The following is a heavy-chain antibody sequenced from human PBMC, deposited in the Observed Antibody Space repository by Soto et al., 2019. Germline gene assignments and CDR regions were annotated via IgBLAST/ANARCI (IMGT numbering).Heavy chain of an antibody. D-gene: IGHD3-22*01. CDR3: ARGTYYYGDSGYYYFDS. Sequence: GGSLRLSCAASGFTFSSESMIWLRQAPGKGLEWVSFISRTSNVIYYVDSVKGRFTTSRDNGKNLLFLQMNDLRGEDTAVYYCARGTYYYGDSGYYYFDSWGKGTLVTVSS. CDR2: ISRTSNVI. CDR1: GFTFSSES. V-gene: IGHV3-48*01. J-gene: IGHJ4*02.